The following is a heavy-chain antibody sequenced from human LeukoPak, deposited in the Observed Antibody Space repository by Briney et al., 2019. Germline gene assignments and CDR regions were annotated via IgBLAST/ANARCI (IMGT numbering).Heavy chain of an antibody. CDR1: AFTFNTNP. CDR3: AKERQTTTAFDS. D-gene: IGHD4-17*01. V-gene: IGHV3-23*01. CDR2: ISDSGGRT. J-gene: IGHJ4*02. Sequence: GGSLRLSCAASAFTFNTNPMAWVRQAPGKGLEWVSLISDSGGRTYYADSVKGRFTVSRDNSKNTLFLQMSSLRVEDTAIYYCAKERQTTTAFDSWGQGTLVSVSS.